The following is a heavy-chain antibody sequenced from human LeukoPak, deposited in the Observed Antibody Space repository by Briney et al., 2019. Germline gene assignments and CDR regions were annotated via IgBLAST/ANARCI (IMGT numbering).Heavy chain of an antibody. D-gene: IGHD1-26*01. Sequence: GGSLRLSCAASGFTFSSYAMNWVRRAPGKGLEWVGRTRNKANSYTTEYAASVKGRFTISRDDPKNLLYLQMNSLKSEDTAVYYCGRSGRYRPSDLWGQGTLVTVSS. CDR1: GFTFSSYA. J-gene: IGHJ5*02. CDR3: GRSGRYRPSDL. CDR2: TRNKANSYTT. V-gene: IGHV3-72*01.